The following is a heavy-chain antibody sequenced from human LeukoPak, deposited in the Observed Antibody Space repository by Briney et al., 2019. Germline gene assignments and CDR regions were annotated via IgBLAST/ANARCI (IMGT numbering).Heavy chain of an antibody. CDR3: AKETPNSGWFDP. J-gene: IGHJ5*02. D-gene: IGHD2/OR15-2a*01. Sequence: ASVKVSCKASGYTFNINYIHWVRQAPGQGLDWIEVINPSGDGTSYPQKFQGRVTLARDTSTSTIYMELSSLRSEDTAIYYCAKETPNSGWFDPWGQGTLVTVSS. V-gene: IGHV1-46*02. CDR2: INPSGDGT. CDR1: GYTFNINY.